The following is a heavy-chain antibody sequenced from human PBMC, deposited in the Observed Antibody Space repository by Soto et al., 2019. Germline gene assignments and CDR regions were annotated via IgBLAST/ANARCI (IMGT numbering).Heavy chain of an antibody. D-gene: IGHD6-6*01. Sequence: ETLSLTCSLYSGSLSGYYWSWIRQPPGKGLEWIGEISPSGTTNYSPSLKSRVSISVDTSKNQFSLNLTSLTAADTAVYYCARAPKVSGSAQTRPDFWGQGSLGTVSS. J-gene: IGHJ4*02. V-gene: IGHV4-34*01. CDR1: SGSLSGYY. CDR2: ISPSGTT. CDR3: ARAPKVSGSAQTRPDF.